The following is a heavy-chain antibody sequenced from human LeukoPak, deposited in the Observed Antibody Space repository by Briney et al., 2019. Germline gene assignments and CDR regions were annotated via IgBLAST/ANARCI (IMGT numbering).Heavy chain of an antibody. V-gene: IGHV1-46*04. Sequence: GASVKVSCKASGYTFTSYYMHWVRQAPGQGLEWVARIIPLLGITNHPQKLQGRVTVNADTSTNTVYMELSSLRPDDTAVYYCARARSRITFGGIRHAFDIWGQGTLVTVSS. D-gene: IGHD3-16*01. CDR2: IIPLLGIT. J-gene: IGHJ3*02. CDR1: GYTFTSYY. CDR3: ARARSRITFGGIRHAFDI.